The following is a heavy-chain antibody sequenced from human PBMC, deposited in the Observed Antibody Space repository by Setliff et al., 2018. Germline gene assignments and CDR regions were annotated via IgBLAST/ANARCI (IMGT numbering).Heavy chain of an antibody. D-gene: IGHD3-10*01. CDR1: GYTFTGYY. CDR2: INPNSGGT. CDR3: AKAHSLAVRGYFDY. Sequence: ASVKVSCKASGYTFTGYYMHWVRQAPGQGLEWMGWINPNSGGTNYAQKFQGRVTMTRDTSISTAYMELSRLTSEDTAVYYCAKAHSLAVRGYFDYWGQGTLVTVSS. V-gene: IGHV1-2*02. J-gene: IGHJ4*02.